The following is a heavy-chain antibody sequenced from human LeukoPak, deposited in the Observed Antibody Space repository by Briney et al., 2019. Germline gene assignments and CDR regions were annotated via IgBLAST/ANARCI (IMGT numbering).Heavy chain of an antibody. J-gene: IGHJ4*02. Sequence: PGRSLKLSCAASGFTFSGRHIHWVRQAPGKGLEWLALVWHDGSKTYYADSVKGRFTVSRDNSKNTLFLQMNSLRAEDTGVYYCAKDSNDNGDYNYFDFWGQGTLVTVSS. V-gene: IGHV3-33*06. CDR3: AKDSNDNGDYNYFDF. CDR1: GFTFSGRH. CDR2: VWHDGSKT. D-gene: IGHD4-17*01.